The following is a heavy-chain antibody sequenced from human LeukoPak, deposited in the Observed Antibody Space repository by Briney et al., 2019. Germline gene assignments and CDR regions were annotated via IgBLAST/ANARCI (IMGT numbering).Heavy chain of an antibody. D-gene: IGHD3-22*01. CDR3: ARVGSGYYPYFDY. V-gene: IGHV1-69*04. CDR2: IIPILGIA. Sequence: ASVKVSCKASGGTFSSYAISWVRQAPGQGLEWMGRIIPILGIANYAQKFQGRVTITADKSTSTAYMELSSLRSEDTAMYYCARVGSGYYPYFDYWGQGTLVTVSS. J-gene: IGHJ4*02. CDR1: GGTFSSYA.